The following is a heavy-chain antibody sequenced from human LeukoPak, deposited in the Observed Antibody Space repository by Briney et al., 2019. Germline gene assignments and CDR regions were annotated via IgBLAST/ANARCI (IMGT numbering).Heavy chain of an antibody. D-gene: IGHD3-3*01. CDR1: GYSISRGYY. Sequence: SETLSLTCAVSGYSISRGYYWGWIRQPPGKGLEWIGSIYHSGSTYYNPSLKSRVTISVDTSKNQFSLKLSSVTAADAAVYYCARHWDGVVIIDYWGQGTLVTVSS. CDR3: ARHWDGVVIIDY. CDR2: IYHSGST. J-gene: IGHJ4*02. V-gene: IGHV4-38-2*01.